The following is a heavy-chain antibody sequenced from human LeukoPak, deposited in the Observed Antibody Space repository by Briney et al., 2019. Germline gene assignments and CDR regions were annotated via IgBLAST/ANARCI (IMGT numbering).Heavy chain of an antibody. CDR3: ARGREYYYDSSGYVDY. CDR2: ISSSGSTI. D-gene: IGHD3-22*01. Sequence: GGSQRLSCAASGFTFSDYYMSWIRQAPGKGLEWVSYISSSGSTIYYADSVKGRFTISRDNAKNSLYLQMNSLRAEDTAVYYCARGREYYYDSSGYVDYWGQGTLVTVSS. J-gene: IGHJ4*02. V-gene: IGHV3-11*01. CDR1: GFTFSDYY.